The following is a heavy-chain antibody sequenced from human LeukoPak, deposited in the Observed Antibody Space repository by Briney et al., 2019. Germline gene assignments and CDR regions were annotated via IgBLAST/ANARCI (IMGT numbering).Heavy chain of an antibody. CDR2: IYYSGST. J-gene: IGHJ4*02. D-gene: IGHD3-22*01. CDR1: GFTFSSYG. V-gene: IGHV4-39*07. CDR3: ARAFDSSGYYFDY. Sequence: GSLRLSCAASGFTFSSYGMHWIRQPPGKGLEWIGSIYYSGSTYYNPSLKSRVTISVDTSKNQFSLKLSSVTAADTAVYYCARAFDSSGYYFDYWGQGTLVTVSS.